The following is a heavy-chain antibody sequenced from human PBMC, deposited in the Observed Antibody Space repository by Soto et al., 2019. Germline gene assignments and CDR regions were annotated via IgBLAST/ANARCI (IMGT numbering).Heavy chain of an antibody. J-gene: IGHJ4*02. V-gene: IGHV3-43*01. D-gene: IGHD3-9*01. Sequence: QPGGSLRLSCAASGFSFEDYTMHWVRHTPGKGPEWISLISWDGGRTLYSDSVKGRFIISRDNSKNSLYLQMNSLTTEDTALYFCARDSSHALTGQKRYFDHWGQGTLVTVSS. CDR3: ARDSSHALTGQKRYFDH. CDR2: ISWDGGRT. CDR1: GFSFEDYT.